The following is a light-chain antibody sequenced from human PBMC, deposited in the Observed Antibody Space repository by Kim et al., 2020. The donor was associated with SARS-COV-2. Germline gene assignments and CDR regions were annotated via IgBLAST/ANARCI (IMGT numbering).Light chain of an antibody. Sequence: EIVLTQPPATLSLSPGESATLSCGASQTIENDFLAWYQQKPGLAPRLVIYDASSRATGLPGSFTGSGSGTNFTLSINRLGPADFAVYYCQQYASSPITFGQGTRLEIK. CDR2: DAS. CDR1: QTIENDF. V-gene: IGKV3D-20*01. J-gene: IGKJ5*01. CDR3: QQYASSPIT.